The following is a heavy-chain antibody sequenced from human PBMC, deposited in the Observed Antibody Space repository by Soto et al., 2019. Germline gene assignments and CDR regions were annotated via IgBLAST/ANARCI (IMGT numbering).Heavy chain of an antibody. V-gene: IGHV3-23*01. J-gene: IGHJ4*02. CDR3: AKQRADYGSGADTFYFDS. CDR1: GVTFSNYA. CDR2: LSGSGGTT. D-gene: IGHD3-10*01. Sequence: GGSLRLSCTVSGVTFSNYAMNWDRQAPGKGLEWVSSLSGSGGTTYYADSVKGRFIISRDNSKNTLYLLMNSLRAEDTALYYCAKQRADYGSGADTFYFDSWGQGALVTVSS.